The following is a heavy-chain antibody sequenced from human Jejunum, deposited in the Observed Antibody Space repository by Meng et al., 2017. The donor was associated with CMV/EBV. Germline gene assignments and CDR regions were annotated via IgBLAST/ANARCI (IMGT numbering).Heavy chain of an antibody. CDR2: IWYDGSNK. CDR3: AKDHGFYDFWSGYYYYYGTDV. J-gene: IGHJ6*02. D-gene: IGHD3-3*01. Sequence: GMYWVRQAPGKGLEWVAVIWYDGSNKYYADSVKGRFTISRDNSKNTLYLQMNSLRVEDTGVYYCAKDHGFYDFWSGYYYYYGTDVWGQGTTVTVSS. V-gene: IGHV3-33*06. CDR1: G.